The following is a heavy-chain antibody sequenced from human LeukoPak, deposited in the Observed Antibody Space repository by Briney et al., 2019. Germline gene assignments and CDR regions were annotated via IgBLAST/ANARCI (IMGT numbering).Heavy chain of an antibody. CDR1: GFTFGNSW. V-gene: IGHV3-7*01. CDR2: IKQDGSET. CDR3: ATHYYDSSGYYSPDY. Sequence: PGGSLRLSCAASGFTFGNSWMTWVRQAPGKGLEWVASIKQDGSETYYVDSVKGRFTISRDNAKNSLYLQMSSLRAEDSAMYYCATHYYDSSGYYSPDYWGQGTLVTVSS. J-gene: IGHJ4*02. D-gene: IGHD3-22*01.